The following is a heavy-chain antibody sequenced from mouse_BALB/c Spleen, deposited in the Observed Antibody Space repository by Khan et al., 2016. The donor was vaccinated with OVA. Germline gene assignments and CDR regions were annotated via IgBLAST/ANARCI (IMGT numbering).Heavy chain of an antibody. CDR2: ISTYYGDA. V-gene: IGHV1S137*01. CDR1: GYTFTDFT. CDR3: TRGGGGNRFAY. Sequence: QIQLVQSGAELVRPGVSVKISCKGSGYTFTDFTMHWMKQSHGKSLEWIGVISTYYGDATYNQKFKGKATMTVDKASSTAYMELARLTSEDSAIYYCTRGGGGNRFAYWGQGTLVTVSA. J-gene: IGHJ3*01.